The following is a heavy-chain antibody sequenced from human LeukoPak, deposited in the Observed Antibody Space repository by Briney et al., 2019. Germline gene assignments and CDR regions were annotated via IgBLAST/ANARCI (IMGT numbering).Heavy chain of an antibody. Sequence: ASVKVSCKVSGYTLTELSMHWVRQAPGKGLEWMGGFDPEDGETIYAQKFQGRVTMTEDTSTDTAYMELSSLRSEDTAVYYCARDRHPTFEGYSSSGIDAFDIWGQGTMVTVSS. V-gene: IGHV1-24*01. CDR1: GYTLTELS. J-gene: IGHJ3*02. D-gene: IGHD6-6*01. CDR3: ARDRHPTFEGYSSSGIDAFDI. CDR2: FDPEDGET.